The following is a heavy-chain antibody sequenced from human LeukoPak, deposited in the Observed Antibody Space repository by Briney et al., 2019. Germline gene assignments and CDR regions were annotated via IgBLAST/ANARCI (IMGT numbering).Heavy chain of an antibody. CDR1: GFPFDDYA. CDR3: ARALERDGMDV. D-gene: IGHD1-1*01. Sequence: GGSLRLSCAASGFPFDDYAMHWVRQAPGKGLEWVSGISWNSGSIAYADSVKGRFTVSRDNAKNSLYLQMNSLRAEDTAVYYCARALERDGMDVWGQGTTVTVSS. J-gene: IGHJ6*02. CDR2: ISWNSGSI. V-gene: IGHV3-9*01.